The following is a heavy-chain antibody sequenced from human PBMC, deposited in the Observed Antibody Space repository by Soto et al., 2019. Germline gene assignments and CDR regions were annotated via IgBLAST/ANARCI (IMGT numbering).Heavy chain of an antibody. CDR1: GGSVSSGSYY. Sequence: SETLSLTCSVSGGSVSSGSYYWSWIRQPPGKGLEWIGYIFYSGSTTYNPSLKSRVTISVDTSKNQFSLKLSSVTAADTALYYCARDWRGGSSHYYGLDVWGQGTTVTVSS. V-gene: IGHV4-61*01. CDR2: IFYSGST. D-gene: IGHD1-26*01. CDR3: ARDWRGGSSHYYGLDV. J-gene: IGHJ6*02.